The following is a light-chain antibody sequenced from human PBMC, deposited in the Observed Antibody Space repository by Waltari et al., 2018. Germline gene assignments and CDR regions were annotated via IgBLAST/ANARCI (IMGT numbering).Light chain of an antibody. J-gene: IGKJ1*01. CDR1: QSISSY. Sequence: DIQMTQSPSSLSASVGDRVTITCRANQSISSYLNWYKQKPGKAPKLLIYAASSLQSGVPSRFSGSVSGTDFTLTISSLQPEDFATYYCQQSYSTPRTFGQGTKVEIK. CDR3: QQSYSTPRT. V-gene: IGKV1-39*01. CDR2: AAS.